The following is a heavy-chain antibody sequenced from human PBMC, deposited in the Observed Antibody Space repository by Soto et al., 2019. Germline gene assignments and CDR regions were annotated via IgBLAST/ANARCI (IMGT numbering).Heavy chain of an antibody. D-gene: IGHD6-19*01. V-gene: IGHV3-9*01. CDR3: PKDGSTGWYRYYFDY. Sequence: SLRLSCAASGFTCDDYAMNWVRQARGKGREWGSGISWNSVSTGSPHSVKRRFTISSHNAKNLLYLQMNSLRAEDTALSYCPKDGSTGWYRYYFDYWGQATLVTVSS. CDR2: ISWNSVST. J-gene: IGHJ4*02. CDR1: GFTCDDYA.